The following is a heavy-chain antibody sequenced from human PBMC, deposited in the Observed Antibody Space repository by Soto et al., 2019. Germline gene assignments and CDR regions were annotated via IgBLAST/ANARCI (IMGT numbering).Heavy chain of an antibody. CDR1: GFTFSNYA. CDR2: ISGSGGTT. D-gene: IGHD6-25*01. CDR3: AKFFVETGSNSGWPWSFHY. V-gene: IGHV3-23*01. Sequence: EVQLLESGGGLVQPGRSLRLSCAASGFTFSNYAMSWVRQAPGQGLDWVSAISGSGGTTYYADSVKGRFTISRDNSKNTLFLQMNSLRAEDAAVYYCAKFFVETGSNSGWPWSFHYWGNGTLVTVSS. J-gene: IGHJ4*01.